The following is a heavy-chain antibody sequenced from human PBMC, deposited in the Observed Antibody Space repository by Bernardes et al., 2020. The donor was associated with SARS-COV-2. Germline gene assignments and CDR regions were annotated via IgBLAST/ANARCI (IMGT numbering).Heavy chain of an antibody. J-gene: IGHJ5*01. CDR1: GFTVRDYT. CDR2: IWHDGSRE. D-gene: IGHD4-17*01. V-gene: IGHV3-33*01. Sequence: GGSLRLSCAASGFTVRDYTMHWVRQAPGQGLEWAAVIWHDGSREYYVDSVKGRFAISRDNSNNTLYLQMNNLRVEDTALYRCATEDGEWLESWGQGTLVTVSS. CDR3: ATEDGEWLES.